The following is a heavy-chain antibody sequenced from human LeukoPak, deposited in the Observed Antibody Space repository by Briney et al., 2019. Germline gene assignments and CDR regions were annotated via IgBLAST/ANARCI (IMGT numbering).Heavy chain of an antibody. CDR2: MYSGGST. CDR3: ARDLKNDY. Sequence: GGSLRLSCAASGFIFSSYPLNWVRQAPGKGLEWVSVMYSGGSTYYADSVKGRFTISRDNSKNTLYLQINSLRAEDTAVYYCARDLKNDYWGQGTLVTVSS. V-gene: IGHV3-53*01. D-gene: IGHD3-9*01. J-gene: IGHJ4*02. CDR1: GFIFSSYP.